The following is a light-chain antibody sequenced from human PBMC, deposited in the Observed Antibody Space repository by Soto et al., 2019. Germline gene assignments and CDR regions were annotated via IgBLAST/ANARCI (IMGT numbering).Light chain of an antibody. V-gene: IGKV3-11*01. Sequence: DIVLTQSPATLSLSPGERATLSCRASQSVSTYLAWYQQRPGQAPRLLIYDASHRATGIPPRFSGSGSGTDFTLTSSSLEPEDFAIYYCQQRSSLFTFGPGTKVEIK. CDR1: QSVSTY. CDR3: QQRSSLFT. CDR2: DAS. J-gene: IGKJ3*01.